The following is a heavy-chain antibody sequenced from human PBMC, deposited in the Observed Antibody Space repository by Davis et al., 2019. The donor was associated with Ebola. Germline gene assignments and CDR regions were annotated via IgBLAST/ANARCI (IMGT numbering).Heavy chain of an antibody. V-gene: IGHV1-2*06. Sequence: ASVKVCKASGYTFTGNYIQWVRQAPGQGLEWMGRINPNSGGTNYAQKFQGRVTMSRDTSTSTAYMEMSRLRSDDTAVYFCARGGITMMIVPRDYYYGLDVWGQGTTVTVSS. J-gene: IGHJ6*02. CDR1: GYTFTGNY. D-gene: IGHD3-22*01. CDR3: ARGGITMMIVPRDYYYGLDV. CDR2: INPNSGGT.